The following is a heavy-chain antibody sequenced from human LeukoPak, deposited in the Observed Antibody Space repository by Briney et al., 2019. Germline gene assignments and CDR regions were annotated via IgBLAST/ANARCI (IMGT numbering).Heavy chain of an antibody. CDR3: ARVPLYSGSYLLDY. D-gene: IGHD1-26*01. Sequence: PSETLSLTCTVSGYSISSGYYWGWIRQPPGKGLEWIGSIYHSGSTYYNPSLKSRVTISVDTSKNQFSLKLSSVTAADTAVYYCARVPLYSGSYLLDYWGQGTLVTVSS. V-gene: IGHV4-38-2*02. J-gene: IGHJ4*02. CDR2: IYHSGST. CDR1: GYSISSGYY.